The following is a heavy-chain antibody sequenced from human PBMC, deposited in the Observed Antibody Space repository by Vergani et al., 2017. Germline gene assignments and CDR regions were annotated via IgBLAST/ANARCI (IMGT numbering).Heavy chain of an antibody. Sequence: QVQLQESGPGLVKSSETLSLTCSVSFDSIRNLYCNWIRQPPGKGLEWIGSIHYSENTNYNPSLKTRVTISVDTSTNQFSLTLTSVTAADTAVYYCASDTHSGQRADRWGQGILVTVTS. CDR2: IHYSENT. CDR1: FDSIRNLY. J-gene: IGHJ5*02. D-gene: IGHD6-19*01. V-gene: IGHV4-59*11. CDR3: ASDTHSGQRADR.